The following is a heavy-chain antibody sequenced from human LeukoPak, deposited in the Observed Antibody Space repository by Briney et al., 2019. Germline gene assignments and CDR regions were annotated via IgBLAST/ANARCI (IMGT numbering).Heavy chain of an antibody. D-gene: IGHD3-9*01. CDR3: ARDQYFDWLPRGYFDY. Sequence: GGSLRLSCAASGFTFSSYAVHWVRQAPGKGLEWVAVISYDGSNKYYADSVKGRFTISRDNSKNTLYLQMNSLRAEDTAVYYCARDQYFDWLPRGYFDYWGQGTLVTVPS. CDR1: GFTFSSYA. V-gene: IGHV3-30*04. J-gene: IGHJ4*02. CDR2: ISYDGSNK.